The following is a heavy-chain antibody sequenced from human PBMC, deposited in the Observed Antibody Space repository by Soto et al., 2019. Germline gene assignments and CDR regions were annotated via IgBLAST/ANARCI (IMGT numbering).Heavy chain of an antibody. V-gene: IGHV4-59*10. J-gene: IGHJ5*01. D-gene: IGHD3-16*01. CDR1: DGSISCNC. CDR2: IYSSSSN. CDR3: ARYYAWGSYYTFDS. Sequence: PSETLSLRCAVSDGSISCNCWNWIRQSAGKGLEWIGRIYSSSSNNYTPSLKTRISMSIDTSKNQFSLKVSAVSDADTAVYSSARYYAWGSYYTFDSWGQGTQVTVSS.